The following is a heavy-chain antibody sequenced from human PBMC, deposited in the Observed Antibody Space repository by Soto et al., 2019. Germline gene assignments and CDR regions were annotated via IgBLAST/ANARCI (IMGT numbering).Heavy chain of an antibody. V-gene: IGHV1-2*04. CDR2: INPNSGGT. D-gene: IGHD3-3*01. CDR1: GYTFTGYY. J-gene: IGHJ6*03. CDR3: ARAMYYDFWSSYYYMDV. Sequence: ASLKVSCKASGYTFTGYYMHWVRQAPGQGLEWMGWINPNSGGTNYAQKFQGWVTMTRDTSISTAYMELSRLRSDDTAVYYCARAMYYDFWSSYYYMDVWGKGTTVTVSS.